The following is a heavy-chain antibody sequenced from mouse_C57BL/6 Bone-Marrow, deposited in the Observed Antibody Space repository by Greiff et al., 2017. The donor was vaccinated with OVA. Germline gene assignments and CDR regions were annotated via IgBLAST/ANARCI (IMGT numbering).Heavy chain of an antibody. D-gene: IGHD2-3*01. V-gene: IGHV1-53*01. CDR3: AREEGLLPPSWFAY. Sequence: QVQLQQPGTELVKPGASVKLSCKASGYTFTSYWMHWVKQRPGQGLEWIGNINPSNGGTNYNEKFKSKATLTVDKSSSTAYMQLSSLTSEDSAVYYWAREEGLLPPSWFAYWGQGTLVTVSA. CDR1: GYTFTSYW. J-gene: IGHJ3*01. CDR2: INPSNGGT.